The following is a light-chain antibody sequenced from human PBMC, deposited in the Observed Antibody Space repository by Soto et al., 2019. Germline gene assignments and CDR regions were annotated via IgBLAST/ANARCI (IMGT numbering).Light chain of an antibody. CDR2: GAS. CDR1: QSVSSN. V-gene: IGKV3-15*01. J-gene: IGKJ1*01. Sequence: EIVMTQSPATLSVSPGERATLSCRASQSVSSNLAWYQQKPGQAPRILVYGASTRATGSPARFSGSGSGTEFTLTISSLQSEDFAVYYCQQYHNWPRTFGQGTKVEIK. CDR3: QQYHNWPRT.